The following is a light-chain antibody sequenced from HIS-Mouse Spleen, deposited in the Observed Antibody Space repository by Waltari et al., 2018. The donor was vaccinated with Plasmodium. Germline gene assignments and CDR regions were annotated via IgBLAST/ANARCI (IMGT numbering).Light chain of an antibody. Sequence: SYELTQPPSVSVSPGQTASITCSGDQLGYKYSCWYQQKPGQSPVLFIYQDSKRPSGVPDRFSGSKSGTSASLAISGLRSEDEADYYCAAWDDSLSGPWVFGGGTKLTVL. J-gene: IGLJ3*02. CDR1: QLGYKY. V-gene: IGLV3-1*01. CDR2: QDS. CDR3: AAWDDSLSGPWV.